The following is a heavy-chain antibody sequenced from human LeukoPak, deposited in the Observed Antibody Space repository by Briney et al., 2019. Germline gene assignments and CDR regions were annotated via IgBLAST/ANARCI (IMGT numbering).Heavy chain of an antibody. D-gene: IGHD4-17*01. J-gene: IGHJ3*02. Sequence: GGSLRLSCAASGFTFSHFWIHWVRQAPGKGLVWVSRINSDGSDTIYADSVKGRFTSSRDNAKNMLYLQMNNLRAEDTAMYYCARMTTVTTEGIWGQGTMVTVSS. CDR3: ARMTTVTTEGI. V-gene: IGHV3-74*01. CDR2: INSDGSDT. CDR1: GFTFSHFW.